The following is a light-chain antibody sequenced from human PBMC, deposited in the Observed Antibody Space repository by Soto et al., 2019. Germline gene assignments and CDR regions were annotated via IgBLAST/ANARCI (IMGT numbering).Light chain of an antibody. CDR2: GAS. V-gene: IGKV3-20*01. CDR3: QHYGSSSVA. CDR1: QSVSSNH. J-gene: IGKJ1*01. Sequence: EIVLTQSPGTLSLSPGERGTLSCRASQSVSSNHLAWYQQKPGQAPRLLIYGASSRAAGIPDRFSGSGSGTDFTLTISSLEPEDLAMYYCQHYGSSSVAFGQGTKVDIK.